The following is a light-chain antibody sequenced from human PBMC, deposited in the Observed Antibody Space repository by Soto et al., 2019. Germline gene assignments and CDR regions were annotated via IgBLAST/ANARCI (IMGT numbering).Light chain of an antibody. CDR1: QSLLHSTGYNF. CDR2: MGS. Sequence: DIVMTQSPPSLPVTPGEPASISCRSSQSLLHSTGYNFLDWYLQKPGQSLQILIYMGSNRASGVPDRFIGSGSGTDFTLQISRVEAEDVGIYFCMQALQTRTFGQGTKLEIK. CDR3: MQALQTRT. V-gene: IGKV2-28*01. J-gene: IGKJ2*01.